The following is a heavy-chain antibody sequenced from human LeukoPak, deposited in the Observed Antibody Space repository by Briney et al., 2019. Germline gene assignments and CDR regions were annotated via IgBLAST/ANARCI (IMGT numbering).Heavy chain of an antibody. J-gene: IGHJ4*02. CDR2: IIPMFGA. V-gene: IGHV1-69*05. CDR3: ARMNPILRYFDWLLYPYAAFDY. Sequence: GSSVTVSCRSPVCTFSPHAVRWVRQAPGQGLEWMGGIIPMFGANYAQNFRGRVTITTDESTSTAYMELSSLRSEDTAVYYCARMNPILRYFDWLLYPYAAFDYWGQGTLVTVSS. D-gene: IGHD3-9*01. CDR1: VCTFSPHA.